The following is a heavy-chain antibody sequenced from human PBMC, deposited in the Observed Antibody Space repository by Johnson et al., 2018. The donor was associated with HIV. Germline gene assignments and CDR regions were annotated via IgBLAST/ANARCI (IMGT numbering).Heavy chain of an antibody. D-gene: IGHD3-22*01. V-gene: IGHV3-30*03. CDR1: GFTFSSYG. J-gene: IGHJ3*02. Sequence: QVQLVESGGGVVQPGRSLRLSCVASGFTFSSYGMNWVRQAPGKGLEWVAVIPYDGSNKYYADSVKGRFTISRDTSKNTLYLHMNSLRAEDTAVYYCARDLPSTMIVVVIQPRDAFDIWGQGTMVTVSS. CDR2: IPYDGSNK. CDR3: ARDLPSTMIVVVIQPRDAFDI.